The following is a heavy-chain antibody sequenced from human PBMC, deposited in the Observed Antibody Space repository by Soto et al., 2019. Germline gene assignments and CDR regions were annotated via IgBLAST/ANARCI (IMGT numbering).Heavy chain of an antibody. V-gene: IGHV1-8*01. CDR2: MNPNSGNT. J-gene: IGHJ4*02. CDR3: ARGGPPLSLGYRANGVCSVVPEIDLDY. Sequence: QVQLVQSGAEVKKPGASVKVSCKASGYTFTSYDINWVRQATGQGLEWMGWMNPNSGNTGYAQKFQGRVTMTRNTSISTAYMELSSLRSEDTAVYYCARGGPPLSLGYRANGVCSVVPEIDLDYWGQGTLVTVSS. D-gene: IGHD2-8*01. CDR1: GYTFTSYD.